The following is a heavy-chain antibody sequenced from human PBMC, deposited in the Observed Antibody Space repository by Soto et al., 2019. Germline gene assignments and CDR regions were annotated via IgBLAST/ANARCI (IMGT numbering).Heavy chain of an antibody. V-gene: IGHV4-59*08. J-gene: IGHJ4*02. CDR2: INYRGST. D-gene: IGHD5-18*01. Sequence: EPLSLTCSVAGGTITTFDLSWIRQPPGKGLEWIGYINYRGSTNYNPSLKSRVTISVDTSKNQFSLKLSSVTAADTAVYYCARHGGYDYGYVDFWGQGTLV. CDR1: GGTITTFD. CDR3: ARHGGYDYGYVDF.